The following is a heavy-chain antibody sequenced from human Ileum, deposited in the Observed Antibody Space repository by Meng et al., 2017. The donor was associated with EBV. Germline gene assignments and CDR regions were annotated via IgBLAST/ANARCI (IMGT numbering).Heavy chain of an antibody. J-gene: IGHJ4*02. D-gene: IGHD4-17*01. V-gene: IGHV3-11*01. CDR2: ISSSGSTI. CDR3: AREYGDYGYYFDY. CDR1: GFTFHNYY. Sequence: QVALVDFWCSLGKPGGFLIISCAASGFTFHNYYMSWIRQAPGKVLEWVSYISSSGSTIYYADSVKGRFTISRDNAKNSLYLQMNSLRAEDTAVYYCAREYGDYGYYFDYWGQGTLVTVSS.